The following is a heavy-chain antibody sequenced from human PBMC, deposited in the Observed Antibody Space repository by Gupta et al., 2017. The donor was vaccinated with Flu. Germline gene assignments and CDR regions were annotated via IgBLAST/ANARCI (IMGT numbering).Heavy chain of an antibody. J-gene: IGHJ1*01. CDR3: VRDTNNWHRD. CDR2: IIPVVGTP. D-gene: IGHD1-20*01. Sequence: QVQLMQSGAEVQKPGSSVRVSCKATGVTFRSYPINWVRQAPGHGLEWMGGIIPVVGTPNYAQKFQGRVTITADESTNTLYMELSSLRSEDTAMYYCVRDTNNWHRDWGQGTLVTVSS. CDR1: GVTFRSYP. V-gene: IGHV1-69*01.